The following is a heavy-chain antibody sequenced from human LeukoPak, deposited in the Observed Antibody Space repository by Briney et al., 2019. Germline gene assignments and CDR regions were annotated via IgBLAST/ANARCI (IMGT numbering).Heavy chain of an antibody. V-gene: IGHV4-61*01. D-gene: IGHD3-22*01. CDR2: IYYSGST. Sequence: SETLSLTCTVSGVSVSSGSYYWSWIRQPPGKGLEWIGYIYYSGSTSYNPSLKSRVTIPVDTSKNQFSLKLSSVTAADTAVYYCARVVYYDSSGYFDYWGQGTLVTVSS. J-gene: IGHJ4*02. CDR3: ARVVYYDSSGYFDY. CDR1: GVSVSSGSYY.